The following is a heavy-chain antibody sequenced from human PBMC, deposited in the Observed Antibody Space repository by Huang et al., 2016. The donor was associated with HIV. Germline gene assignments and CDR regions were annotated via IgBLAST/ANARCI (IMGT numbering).Heavy chain of an antibody. CDR3: AREFEYTSSDYAFDI. J-gene: IGHJ3*02. Sequence: QVQLVQSGAEVKKSGSSVKVSCKVSGGTFSSFGRTWVRQAPGQGLEWMGGIIPIRGTTNNAQKVQGRVTITADDCTSTAHMELSRLRSGDTAVYYCAREFEYTSSDYAFDIWGQGTMVTVSS. CDR1: GGTFSSFG. D-gene: IGHD1-26*01. V-gene: IGHV1-69*01. CDR2: IIPIRGTT.